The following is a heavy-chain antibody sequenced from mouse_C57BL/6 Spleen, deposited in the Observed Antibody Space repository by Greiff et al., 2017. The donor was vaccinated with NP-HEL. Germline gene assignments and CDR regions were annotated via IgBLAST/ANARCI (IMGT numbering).Heavy chain of an antibody. Sequence: EVQLQQSGPELVKPGASVKISCKASGYSFTGYYMHWVKQSSEKSLEWIGEINPSTGGTSYNQKFKGKATLTVDKSSSTAYMQLKSLTSEDSAVYYCARRSNWYFDVWGTGTTVTVSS. V-gene: IGHV1-43*01. CDR3: ARRSNWYFDV. CDR2: INPSTGGT. CDR1: GYSFTGYY. J-gene: IGHJ1*03.